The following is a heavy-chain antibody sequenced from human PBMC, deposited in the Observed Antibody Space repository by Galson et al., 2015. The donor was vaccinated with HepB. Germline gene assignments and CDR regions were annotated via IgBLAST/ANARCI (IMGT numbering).Heavy chain of an antibody. D-gene: IGHD1-7*01. CDR1: GITFSSNT. CDR2: ISSSSINI. J-gene: IGHJ4*02. CDR3: ATGDKYGQLLDY. Sequence: SLRLSCAASGITFSSNTMNWVRQAPGKGLEWVSSISSSSINIHYADSMKGRFTISRDNAKNVLYLQMNNLRAEDTAVYYCATGDKYGQLLDYWGQGTLVTVSS. V-gene: IGHV3-21*06.